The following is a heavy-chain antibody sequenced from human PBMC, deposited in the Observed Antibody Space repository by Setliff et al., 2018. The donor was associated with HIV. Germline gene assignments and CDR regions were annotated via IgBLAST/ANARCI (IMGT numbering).Heavy chain of an antibody. J-gene: IGHJ3*01. CDR3: ARGQRPLVVAEHDAFDF. V-gene: IGHV1-69*05. Sequence: SVKVSCKSSAGSYSIFAINWVRQAPGQGLEWMGGMMTIFSTTNYARKFQGRVTITTDESTGTAYMELKSLTSDDTGVYYCARGQRPLVVAEHDAFDFWGQGTMVTV. D-gene: IGHD3-22*01. CDR1: AGSYSIFA. CDR2: MMTIFSTT.